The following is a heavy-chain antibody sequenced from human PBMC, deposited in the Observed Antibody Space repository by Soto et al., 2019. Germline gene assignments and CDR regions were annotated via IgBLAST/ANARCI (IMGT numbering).Heavy chain of an antibody. J-gene: IGHJ5*02. CDR2: IYYSGST. CDR1: GVTIRSSSYY. Sequence: SETLSLTCPVSGVTIRSSSYYWGWIRQPPGKGLEWIGSIYYSGSTYYNPSLKSRVTISVDTSKNQFSLKLSSVTAADTAVYYCAREGQQLVIPRFDPWGQGTLVTVSS. D-gene: IGHD6-13*01. V-gene: IGHV4-39*02. CDR3: AREGQQLVIPRFDP.